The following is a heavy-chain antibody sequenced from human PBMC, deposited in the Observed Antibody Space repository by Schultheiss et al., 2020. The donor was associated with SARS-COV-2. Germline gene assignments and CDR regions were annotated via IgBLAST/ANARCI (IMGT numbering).Heavy chain of an antibody. V-gene: IGHV4-30-2*01. Sequence: SQTLSLTCAVSGGSISSGGYSWSWIRQPPGKGLEWIGYIYHSGSTYYNPSLKSRVTISVDTSKNQFSLKLSSVTAADTAVYYCARGCYDFWSGYGCMDVWGQGTTVTVSS. CDR3: ARGCYDFWSGYGCMDV. CDR2: IYHSGST. D-gene: IGHD3-3*01. CDR1: GGSISSGGYS. J-gene: IGHJ6*02.